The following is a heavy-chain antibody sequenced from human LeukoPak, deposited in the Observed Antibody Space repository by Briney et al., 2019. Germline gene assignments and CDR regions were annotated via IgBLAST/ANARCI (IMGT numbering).Heavy chain of an antibody. Sequence: GGSLRLSCAASGFTFSSYAMSWVRQAPGKGLEWVSYISSSSSTIYYADSVKGRFTISRDNAKNSLYLQMNSLRAEDTAVYYCARDPTYYYDSSGYYYSTDDAFDIWGQGTMVTVSS. CDR2: ISSSSSTI. V-gene: IGHV3-48*01. D-gene: IGHD3-22*01. CDR1: GFTFSSYA. CDR3: ARDPTYYYDSSGYYYSTDDAFDI. J-gene: IGHJ3*02.